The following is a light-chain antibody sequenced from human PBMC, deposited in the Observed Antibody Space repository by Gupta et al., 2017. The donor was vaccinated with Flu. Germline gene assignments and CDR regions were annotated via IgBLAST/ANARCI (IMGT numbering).Light chain of an antibody. V-gene: IGKV1-39*01. CDR1: QNSRKY. Sequence: RSSRAACVGDRVTITCRGSQNSRKYLSWYQQKAGEAPKLLIEGASTLQSGVPSTFSGSGSGTDFTLTISSLQPEDFATYYCLQTYSRPWSFGQGTEV. CDR2: GAS. J-gene: IGKJ1*01. CDR3: LQTYSRPWS.